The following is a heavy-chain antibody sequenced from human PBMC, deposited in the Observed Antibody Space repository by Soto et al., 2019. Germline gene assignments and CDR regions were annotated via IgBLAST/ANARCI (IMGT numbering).Heavy chain of an antibody. CDR2: ISAYNGNT. J-gene: IGHJ4*02. CDR1: GYTFTSYG. CDR3: ARFSWGRVWTYRPIDY. Sequence: ASVKVSCKASGYTFTSYGISWVRQAPGQGLEWMGWISAYNGNTNYAQKLQGRVTMTTDTSTSAAYMELRSLRSDDTAVYYCARFSWGRVWTYRPIDYWGQGTLVTVSS. D-gene: IGHD1-7*01. V-gene: IGHV1-18*01.